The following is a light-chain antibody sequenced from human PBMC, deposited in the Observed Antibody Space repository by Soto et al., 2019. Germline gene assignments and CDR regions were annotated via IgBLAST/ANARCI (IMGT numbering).Light chain of an antibody. CDR2: AAS. Sequence: EIALTQSPGTLSLSQGERATLSCRASQSVTANYLAWYQQKPGQAPRLLIYAASIGATGIPDRFSGSGSGTDFTLTISRLEPEDFAVYYCLQYGIPLWTFGQGTKVEIK. CDR3: LQYGIPLWT. V-gene: IGKV3-20*01. CDR1: QSVTANY. J-gene: IGKJ1*01.